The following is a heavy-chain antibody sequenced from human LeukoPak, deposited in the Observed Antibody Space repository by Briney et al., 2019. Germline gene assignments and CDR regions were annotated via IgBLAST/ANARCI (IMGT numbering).Heavy chain of an antibody. V-gene: IGHV4-59*08. D-gene: IGHD3-3*01. CDR3: ARHDYDFWSGYIY. J-gene: IGHJ4*02. CDR1: GGSISSYY. Sequence: SETLSLTCTVSGGSISSYYWSWIRQPPGKGLEWIGYIYYSGSTDYNPSLKSRVTISLDTSKNQFSLKLSSVTAADTAVYYCARHDYDFWSGYIYWGQGTLVTVSS. CDR2: IYYSGST.